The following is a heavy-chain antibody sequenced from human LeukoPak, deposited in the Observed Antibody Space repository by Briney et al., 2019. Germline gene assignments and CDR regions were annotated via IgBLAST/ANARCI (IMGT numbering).Heavy chain of an antibody. CDR1: GFTFSTYG. J-gene: IGHJ4*02. CDR2: IWNDGSDA. D-gene: IGHD3-3*02. Sequence: GGSLRLSSAASGFTFSTYGMHWVRQAPGKGLEWVAVIWNDGSDAYYADSVKGRFTISRDNSRNSLYLQMNSLRAEDTAIYYCAKGHFLSWTLPFDYRVQDIELSVSS. CDR3: AKGHFLSWTLPFDY. V-gene: IGHV3-33*06.